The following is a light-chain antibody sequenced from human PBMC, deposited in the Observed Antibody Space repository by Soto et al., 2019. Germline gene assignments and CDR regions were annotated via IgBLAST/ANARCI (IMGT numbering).Light chain of an antibody. J-gene: IGKJ4*01. Sequence: EIVLTQFPGALSLSPGERVTLSCRASQTVSNTYLAWYQQKSGQAPKFLIYGASNRATGIPDRFSGSGSGTDFTLTISRLEPEDFAVYYCQQYGALPPTVRGGTKVEIK. CDR1: QTVSNTY. CDR2: GAS. CDR3: QQYGALPPT. V-gene: IGKV3-20*01.